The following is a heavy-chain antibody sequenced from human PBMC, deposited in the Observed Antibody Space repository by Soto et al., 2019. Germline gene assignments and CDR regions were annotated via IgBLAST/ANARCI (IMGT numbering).Heavy chain of an antibody. D-gene: IGHD3-10*01. CDR2: IIPIFGTA. V-gene: IGHV1-69*13. J-gene: IGHJ6*02. CDR1: GGTFSSYA. Sequence: SVKVSCKASGGTFSSYAISWVRQAPGQGHEWMGGIIPIFGTANYAQKFQGRVTITADESTSTAYIELSSLRSEDTAVYYCSRDWFITMVRGPPYYYYGMDVWGQGTTVTVSS. CDR3: SRDWFITMVRGPPYYYYGMDV.